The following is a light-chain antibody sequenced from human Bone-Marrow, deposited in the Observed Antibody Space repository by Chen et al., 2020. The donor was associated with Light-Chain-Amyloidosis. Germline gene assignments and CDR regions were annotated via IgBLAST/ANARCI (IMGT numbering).Light chain of an antibody. CDR2: STN. V-gene: IGLV8-61*01. J-gene: IGLJ3*02. CDR3: VLYVGSGIWV. Sequence: TVVTQEPSCSVSPGGTVTLTWGMSSGSVSTNSYPAWYQQTPGQAPRTLIYSTNTRSSGVPYRFSGSILGNKAALTITGAQADDESDYYCVLYVGSGIWVFGGGTKLTVL. CDR1: SGSVSTNSY.